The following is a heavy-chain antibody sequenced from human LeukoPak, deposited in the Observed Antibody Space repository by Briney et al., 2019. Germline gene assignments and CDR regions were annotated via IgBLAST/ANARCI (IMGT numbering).Heavy chain of an antibody. CDR2: INHSGST. Sequence: SETLSLTCAVYGGSFSGYYWSWIRQPPGKGLEWIGEINHSGSTNYNPSLKSRVTISVDTSKNQFSLKLSSVTAADTAVHYCARQGDGYNYTPFDYWGQGTLVTVSS. CDR1: GGSFSGYY. CDR3: ARQGDGYNYTPFDY. V-gene: IGHV4-34*01. D-gene: IGHD5-24*01. J-gene: IGHJ4*02.